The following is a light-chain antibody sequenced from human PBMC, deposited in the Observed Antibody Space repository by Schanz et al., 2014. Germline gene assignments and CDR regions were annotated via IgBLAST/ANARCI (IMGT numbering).Light chain of an antibody. CDR3: SSYVGSNNWV. V-gene: IGLV1-44*01. CDR2: FND. Sequence: QSVLTQPPSASGTPGQRVTISCSGSSSNIGSNSVNWYQQLPGTAPKVLIYFNDQRPSGVPDRFSASKSGTSASLAITGLQSEDEADYYCSSYVGSNNWVFGGGTKLTVL. CDR1: SSNIGSNS. J-gene: IGLJ3*02.